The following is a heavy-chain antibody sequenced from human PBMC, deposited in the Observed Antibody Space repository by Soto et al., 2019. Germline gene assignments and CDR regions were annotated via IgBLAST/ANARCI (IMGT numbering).Heavy chain of an antibody. CDR2: INHSGST. CDR3: ARGPRVWCSGGSCYLHYYYGMDV. D-gene: IGHD2-15*01. V-gene: IGHV4-34*01. Sequence: QVQLQQWGAGLLKPSETLSLTCAVYGGSFSGYYWSWIRQPPGKGLEWIGEINHSGSTNYNPSLKSRVTIAVDTSKNQFSLKLSSVTAADTAVYYCARGPRVWCSGGSCYLHYYYGMDVWGQGTTVTVSS. CDR1: GGSFSGYY. J-gene: IGHJ6*02.